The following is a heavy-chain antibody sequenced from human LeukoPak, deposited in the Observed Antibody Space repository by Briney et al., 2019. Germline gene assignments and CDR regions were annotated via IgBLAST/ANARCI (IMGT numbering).Heavy chain of an antibody. Sequence: GGSLRLSCAAPGFTFSSYGMHWVRQAPGKGLEWVAVIWYDGSNKYYADSVKGRFTISRDNSKNTLYLQMNSLRAEDTAVYYCARDHYDFWSGYYLAYWGQGTLVTVSS. J-gene: IGHJ4*02. D-gene: IGHD3-3*01. CDR1: GFTFSSYG. V-gene: IGHV3-33*01. CDR2: IWYDGSNK. CDR3: ARDHYDFWSGYYLAY.